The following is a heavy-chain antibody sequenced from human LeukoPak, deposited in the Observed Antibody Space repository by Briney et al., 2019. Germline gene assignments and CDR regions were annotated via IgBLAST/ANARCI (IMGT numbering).Heavy chain of an antibody. CDR2: INHSGST. CDR3: ARSGSVLRY. V-gene: IGHV4-34*01. CDR1: GGSFSGYY. J-gene: IGHJ4*02. Sequence: PSETLSLTCAVYGGSFSGYYWSWIRQPPGKGLEWIGEINHSGSTNYNPSLKSRVTISVDTSKNQSSLKLSSVTAADTAVYYCARSGSVLRYWGQGTLVTVSS. D-gene: IGHD3-10*01.